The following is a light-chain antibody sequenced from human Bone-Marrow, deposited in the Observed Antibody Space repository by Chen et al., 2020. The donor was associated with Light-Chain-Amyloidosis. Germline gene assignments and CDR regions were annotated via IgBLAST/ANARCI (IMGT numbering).Light chain of an antibody. CDR3: QSYDSSLSCYV. V-gene: IGLV1-40*01. Sequence: QSMLTHPPSVSGAPGQSVTISCTGRSSNIGAGYYVHWYPQLPGTAPKVVSYGGTNRPPGVPNGFSGSRSGTSAALAITGLQAEDEADYYCQSYDSSLSCYVFGTGTKVTVL. CDR2: GGT. J-gene: IGLJ1*01. CDR1: SSNIGAGYY.